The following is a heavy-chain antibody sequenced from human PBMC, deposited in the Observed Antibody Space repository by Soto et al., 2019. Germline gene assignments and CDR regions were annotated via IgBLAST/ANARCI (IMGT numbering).Heavy chain of an antibody. D-gene: IGHD5-12*01. CDR1: GLTFRSYA. CDR3: AKYPGSTILEAPDY. CDR2: ISGTGGST. V-gene: IGHV3-23*01. J-gene: IGHJ4*02. Sequence: GGSLRLSCSASGLTFRSYAMSWVRQAPGKGLEWVSVISGTGGSTYYADSVKGRFTISRDNSKNTLYLQMNSLRAEDTAVYYCAKYPGSTILEAPDYWGQGTLVTVSS.